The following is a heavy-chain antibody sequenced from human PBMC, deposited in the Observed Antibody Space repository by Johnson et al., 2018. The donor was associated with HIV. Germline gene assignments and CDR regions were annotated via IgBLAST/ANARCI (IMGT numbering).Heavy chain of an antibody. CDR2: ISWNSGSI. Sequence: VQVVEWGGGLVQPGRSLRLSCAASGFTFDDYAMHWVRQAPGKGLEWVSGISWNSGSIGYADSVKGRFTISRDNAKNSLYLQMNSLRAEDTAVYHCARDRASSSTSDAFDIWGQGTMVTVSS. CDR3: ARDRASSSTSDAFDI. V-gene: IGHV3-9*01. CDR1: GFTFDDYA. J-gene: IGHJ3*02. D-gene: IGHD6-6*01.